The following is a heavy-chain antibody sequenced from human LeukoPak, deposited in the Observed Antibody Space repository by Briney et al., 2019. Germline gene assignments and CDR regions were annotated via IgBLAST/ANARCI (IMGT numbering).Heavy chain of an antibody. CDR2: IIPIFGTA. D-gene: IGHD3-22*01. CDR1: GYTFTNYG. J-gene: IGHJ4*02. CDR3: ARDFGSGYPGP. Sequence: SVKVSCKASGYTFTNYGISWVRQAPGQGLEWMGGIIPIFGTANYAQKFQGRVTITADESTSTAYMGLSSLRSEDTAVYYCARDFGSGYPGPWGQGTLVTVSS. V-gene: IGHV1-69*13.